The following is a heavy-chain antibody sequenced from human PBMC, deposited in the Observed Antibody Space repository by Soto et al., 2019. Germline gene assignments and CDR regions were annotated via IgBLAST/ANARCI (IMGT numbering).Heavy chain of an antibody. CDR2: IIPIFGTA. CDR1: GGTFSSYA. D-gene: IGHD6-19*01. CDR3: ARGLAGTHYGIDV. V-gene: IGHV1-69*13. Sequence: SVKVSCKASGGTFSSYAISWVRQAPGQGLEWMGGIIPIFGTANYAQKFQGRVTITADESTSTAYMELSSLRSEDTDVYYCARGLAGTHYGIDVWGQGTTVTVSS. J-gene: IGHJ6*02.